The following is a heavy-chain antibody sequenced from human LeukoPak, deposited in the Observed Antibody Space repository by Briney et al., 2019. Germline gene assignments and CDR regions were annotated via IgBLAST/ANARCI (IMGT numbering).Heavy chain of an antibody. V-gene: IGHV4-34*01. CDR1: GGSFSGYY. CDR2: IYHGGST. Sequence: SETLSLTCAVYGGSFSGYYWSWIRQPPGKGLEWIGSIYHGGSTYYNPSLKSRVTISVDTSKNQFSLKLSSVTAADTAVYYCARHSGLWFGELSDAFDIWGQGTMVTVSS. J-gene: IGHJ3*02. D-gene: IGHD3-10*01. CDR3: ARHSGLWFGELSDAFDI.